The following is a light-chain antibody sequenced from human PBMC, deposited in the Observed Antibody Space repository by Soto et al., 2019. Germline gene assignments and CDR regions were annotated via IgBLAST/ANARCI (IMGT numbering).Light chain of an antibody. J-gene: IGLJ1*01. V-gene: IGLV2-11*01. CDR3: CSYAGTYTYV. CDR2: DVS. CDR1: SSDVGGYYY. Sequence: ISCTGTSSDVGGYYYVSWYQQHPGKAPKLMIYDVSKRPSGVPDRFSGSKSGNTASLTISGLQAEDESDYYCCSYAGTYTYVFGTGTKLTVL.